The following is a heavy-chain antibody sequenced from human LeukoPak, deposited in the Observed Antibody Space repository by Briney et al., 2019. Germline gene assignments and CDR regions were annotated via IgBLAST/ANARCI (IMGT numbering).Heavy chain of an antibody. J-gene: IGHJ6*02. CDR2: ISWNSGSI. CDR3: ARQFWSGYGMDV. D-gene: IGHD3-3*02. CDR1: GFTFDDYA. Sequence: GGSLRLSCAASGFTFDDYAMHWVRQAPGKGLEWVSGISWNSGSIGYADSVKGRFTISRDNAKNSLYLQMNSLRAEDTALYYCARQFWSGYGMDVWGQGTTVTVSS. V-gene: IGHV3-9*01.